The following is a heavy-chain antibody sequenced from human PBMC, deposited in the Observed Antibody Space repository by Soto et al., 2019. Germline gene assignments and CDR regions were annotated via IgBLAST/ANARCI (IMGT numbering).Heavy chain of an antibody. Sequence: ASVKVSCKASGYTFTSYGISWVRQAPGQGLEWMGWISAYNGNTNYARKLQGRVTMTADTSTGTAYMELRSLGSDDTAVYYCARDEKRYDFWSGLKPEYYFDYWGQGTLVTVSS. CDR1: GYTFTSYG. J-gene: IGHJ4*02. V-gene: IGHV1-18*01. CDR2: ISAYNGNT. CDR3: ARDEKRYDFWSGLKPEYYFDY. D-gene: IGHD3-3*01.